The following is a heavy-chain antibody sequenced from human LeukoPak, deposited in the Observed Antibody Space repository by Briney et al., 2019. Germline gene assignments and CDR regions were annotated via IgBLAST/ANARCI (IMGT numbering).Heavy chain of an antibody. CDR3: ARDSTRHFDASGYCDY. CDR1: GYTFSGYG. CDR2: VWFDGSQK. D-gene: IGHD3-22*01. J-gene: IGHJ4*02. Sequence: GGSLRLSCAASGYTFSGYGMHWVRQAPGKGLEWVAVVWFDGSQKYYAESVKGRFTISRDNSKNMLYLQMNGLRAEDTAVYYCARDSTRHFDASGYCDYWGQGSLVTVSS. V-gene: IGHV3-33*01.